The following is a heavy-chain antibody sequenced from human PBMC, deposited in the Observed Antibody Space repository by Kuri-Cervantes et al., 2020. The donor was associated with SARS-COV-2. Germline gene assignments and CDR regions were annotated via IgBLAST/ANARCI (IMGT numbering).Heavy chain of an antibody. CDR1: GFSFSSYA. CDR3: ARTFGLNSEPFDY. V-gene: IGHV3-23*01. Sequence: GGSLRLSCTVSGFSFSSYAMNWVRQAPGKGLDWVSAIIGSGGSTYYADSVKGRFTVSRDNSKNTLYLQMDSLRYEDTAVYYCARTFGLNSEPFDYWGQGTLVTVSS. D-gene: IGHD3-10*01. J-gene: IGHJ4*02. CDR2: IIGSGGST.